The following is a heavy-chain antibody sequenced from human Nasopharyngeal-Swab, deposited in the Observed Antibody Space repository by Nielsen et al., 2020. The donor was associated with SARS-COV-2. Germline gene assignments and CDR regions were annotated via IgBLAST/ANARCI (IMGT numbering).Heavy chain of an antibody. CDR3: ARDDYGDYGYFGH. Sequence: WVRQAPGQGLEWMGEIIPVVAIVNYAQRFQGRVTITADRSTSTVYMEVSSLRSEDTAVYYCARDDYGDYGYFGHWGQGTLVTVSS. V-gene: IGHV1-69*10. D-gene: IGHD4-17*01. J-gene: IGHJ4*02. CDR2: IIPVVAIV.